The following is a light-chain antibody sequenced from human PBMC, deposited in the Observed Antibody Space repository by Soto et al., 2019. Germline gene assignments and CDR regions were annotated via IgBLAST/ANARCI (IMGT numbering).Light chain of an antibody. CDR2: GAS. CDR1: QSVSSN. Sequence: EIVMTQSPATLSVSPGGRAPLSCRASQSVSSNLAWYQQKPGQAPRLLIYGASTRATGIPARFSGSGSGTEFTLTISSLQSEDFAVYYCQQYNNWPPVTFGQGTKVDIK. J-gene: IGKJ1*01. V-gene: IGKV3-15*01. CDR3: QQYNNWPPVT.